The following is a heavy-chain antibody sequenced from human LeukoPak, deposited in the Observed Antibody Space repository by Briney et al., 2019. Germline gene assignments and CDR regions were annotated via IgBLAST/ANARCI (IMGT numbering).Heavy chain of an antibody. V-gene: IGHV5-51*01. CDR3: ARLADTAMLTLLF. CDR1: GYSFTSYW. J-gene: IGHJ3*01. CDR2: IFPGDSDT. Sequence: GESLKISCKGSGYSFTSYWIGWVRQMPGKGLEWMGIIFPGDSDTKYSPSFQGQVTISADKSINTAYLQWSNLQASGTAMYYCARLADTAMLTLLFWGQGTMVTVSS. D-gene: IGHD5-18*01.